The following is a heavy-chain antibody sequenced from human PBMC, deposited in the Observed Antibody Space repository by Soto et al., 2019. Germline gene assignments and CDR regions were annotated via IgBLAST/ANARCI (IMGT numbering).Heavy chain of an antibody. CDR1: GGSISSGGYY. Sequence: SETLSLTCTVSGGSISSGGYYWSWIRQHPGKGLEWIGYIYYSGSTYYNPSLKSRVTISVDTSKNQFSLKLSSVTAADTAVYYCARDSSDYAITSSAFDIWGQGTMVTVSS. D-gene: IGHD4-17*01. CDR2: IYYSGST. CDR3: ARDSSDYAITSSAFDI. J-gene: IGHJ3*02. V-gene: IGHV4-31*03.